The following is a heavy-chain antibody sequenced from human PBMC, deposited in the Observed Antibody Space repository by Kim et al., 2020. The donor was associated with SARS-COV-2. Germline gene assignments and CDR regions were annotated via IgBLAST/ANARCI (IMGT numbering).Heavy chain of an antibody. CDR3: ARAVVGTAHFEY. J-gene: IGHJ4*02. D-gene: IGHD6-19*01. CDR2: ISSSGTT. Sequence: SETLSLTCSVSGGSISNYYWNWIRQPAEKGLEWIGRISSSGTTNYNPFLKSRVTMSVDSSKDLLSLRLTSVTAADTAVYYCARAVVGTAHFEYWGQGILVTVSS. CDR1: GGSISNYY. V-gene: IGHV4-4*07.